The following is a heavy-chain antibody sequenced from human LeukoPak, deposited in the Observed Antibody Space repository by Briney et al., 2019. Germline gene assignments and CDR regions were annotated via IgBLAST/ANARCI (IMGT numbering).Heavy chain of an antibody. Sequence: PSETLSLTCSASGGSIITNDYWWVWTRQSPEKGLEWIGSIFHSGSTYYNPSLKSRVAMSVDTSTNQFSLQLRYVTAADTAVYRCARQVGYGAWAPDYWGQGTLVTVSS. V-gene: IGHV4-39*01. D-gene: IGHD4-17*01. CDR3: ARQVGYGAWAPDY. CDR2: IFHSGST. J-gene: IGHJ4*02. CDR1: GGSIITNDYW.